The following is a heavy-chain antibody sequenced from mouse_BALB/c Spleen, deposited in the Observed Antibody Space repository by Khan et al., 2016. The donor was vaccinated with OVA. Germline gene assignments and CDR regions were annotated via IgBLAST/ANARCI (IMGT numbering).Heavy chain of an antibody. CDR1: GYAFTDYL. CDR2: INPGSGDI. J-gene: IGHJ3*01. D-gene: IGHD3-2*02. Sequence: QVQLQQSGAELVRPGTSVQVSCKASGYAFTDYLIEWLKQRPGQGLEWIGVINPGSGDITYNEKFMEKATLTADKSSSTAYMQLTSLTSDDSAGYFCSISGDGFGAYWGPGTLVTVSA. CDR3: SISGDGFGAY. V-gene: IGHV1-54*03.